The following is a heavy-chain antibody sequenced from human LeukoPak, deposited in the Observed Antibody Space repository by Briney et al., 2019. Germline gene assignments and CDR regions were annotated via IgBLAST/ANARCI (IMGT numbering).Heavy chain of an antibody. Sequence: PGGSLRLSCAASGFTFSSYGMHWVRQAPGKGLEWVAFVRSDGSYTYYADSVKGRFTISRDTSKNTLYLQMNSLRPEDTAVYYCAKGGIKGTYYFDSWGQGTLVTVSS. CDR1: GFTFSSYG. CDR2: VRSDGSYT. V-gene: IGHV3-30*02. CDR3: AKGGIKGTYYFDS. D-gene: IGHD1-7*01. J-gene: IGHJ4*02.